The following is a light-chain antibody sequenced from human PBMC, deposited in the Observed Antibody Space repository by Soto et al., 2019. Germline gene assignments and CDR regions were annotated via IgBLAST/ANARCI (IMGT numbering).Light chain of an antibody. CDR1: SSDVGGYNF. J-gene: IGLJ2*01. CDR3: SSYTSSNTLVV. V-gene: IGLV2-14*01. Sequence: QSVLTQSASVSGSPGQSITISCTGTSSDVGGYNFVSWYEQHPGKAPKLIIYEVNGRPSGVSDRFSGSKSGNTASLTISGLQAEDEADYYCSSYTSSNTLVVFGGGTKVTVL. CDR2: EVN.